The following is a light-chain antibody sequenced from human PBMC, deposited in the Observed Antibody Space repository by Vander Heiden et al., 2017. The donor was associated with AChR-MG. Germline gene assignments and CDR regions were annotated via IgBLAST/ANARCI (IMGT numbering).Light chain of an antibody. V-gene: IGLV3-1*01. CDR2: QDS. CDR3: QAWDSSTEKVV. Sequence: SYELTQPPSVSVSPGQTASITCSGDKLGDKYACWYQQKPGQSPVLVIYQDSKRPSGIHERFSGSNAGNTATLTISGTQAMDEADYYCQAWDSSTEKVVFGGGTKLTVL. J-gene: IGLJ2*01. CDR1: KLGDKY.